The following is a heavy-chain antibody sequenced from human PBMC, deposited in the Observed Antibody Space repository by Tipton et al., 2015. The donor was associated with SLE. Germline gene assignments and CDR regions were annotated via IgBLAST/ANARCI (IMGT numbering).Heavy chain of an antibody. Sequence: SLRLSYAASGFTFSSYWMHWVRQAPGKGLVWASRINSDGSSTSYADSVKGRFTISRDNAKNTLYLQMSSLRAEDTAVYYCARADWGSPWYFDLWGRGTRVTVSS. CDR2: INSDGSST. J-gene: IGHJ2*01. V-gene: IGHV3-74*01. CDR1: GFTFSSYW. D-gene: IGHD7-27*01. CDR3: ARADWGSPWYFDL.